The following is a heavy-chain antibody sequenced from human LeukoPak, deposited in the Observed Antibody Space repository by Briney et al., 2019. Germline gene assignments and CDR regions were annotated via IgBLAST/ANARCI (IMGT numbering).Heavy chain of an antibody. CDR1: GFTFSSYS. CDR3: ARARVPGAFDI. CDR2: ISSSSSYI. V-gene: IGHV3-21*01. Sequence: GGSLRLSCAASGFTFSSYSMNWVRQAPGKGLEWVSSISSSSSYIYYADSVKGRFTISRDNAKNSLYLQMNSLRAEDTAVYYCARARVPGAFDIWGQGTMVTVSS. D-gene: IGHD1-1*01. J-gene: IGHJ3*02.